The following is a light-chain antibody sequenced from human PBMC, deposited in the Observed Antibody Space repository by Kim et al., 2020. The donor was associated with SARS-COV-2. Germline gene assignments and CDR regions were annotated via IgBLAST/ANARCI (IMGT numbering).Light chain of an antibody. J-gene: IGKJ1*01. CDR1: QSVNNW. V-gene: IGKV1-5*03. Sequence: PVGDRVAITYRARQSVNNWLAWYQHNPGKAPKLLIYKVSTLEPGVPSRFSGSESGTEFTLTISSLQPDDFATYYCKHYNTYSLWAFGQGTKVDIK. CDR3: KHYNTYSLWA. CDR2: KVS.